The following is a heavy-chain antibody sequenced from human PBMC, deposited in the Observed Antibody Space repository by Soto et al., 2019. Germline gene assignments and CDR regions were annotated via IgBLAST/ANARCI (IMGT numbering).Heavy chain of an antibody. CDR1: GFTFSSYV. D-gene: IGHD4-4*01. CDR2: ISASGGST. CDR3: ATNTVTTYYYYMDV. J-gene: IGHJ6*03. V-gene: IGHV3-23*01. Sequence: GGSLILSCAASGFTFSSYVRSWVRAAPGKGLEWVPDISASGGSTYYADSVKGRFAISRDNSKNTLYLQMNSLRADDTAVYYCATNTVTTYYYYMDVWGKGTTVPVSS.